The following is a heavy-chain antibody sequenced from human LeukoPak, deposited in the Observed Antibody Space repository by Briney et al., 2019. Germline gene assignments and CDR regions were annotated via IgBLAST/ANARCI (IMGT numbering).Heavy chain of an antibody. V-gene: IGHV1-69*13. D-gene: IGHD2-2*02. CDR3: ARDNRRYCSSTSCYRGFDY. Sequence: GASVKVSCKASGGTFSSYAISWVRQAPGQGLEWMGGIIPIFGTANYAQKFQGRVTITADESTSTAYMELSSLRSEDTAVYYCARDNRRYCSSTSCYRGFDYWGQGTLVTVSS. CDR2: IIPIFGTA. CDR1: GGTFSSYA. J-gene: IGHJ4*02.